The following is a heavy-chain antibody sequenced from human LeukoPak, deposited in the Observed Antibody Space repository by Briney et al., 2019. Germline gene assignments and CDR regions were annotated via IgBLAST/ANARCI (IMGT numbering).Heavy chain of an antibody. J-gene: IGHJ3*02. D-gene: IGHD4-17*01. CDR3: ARDPYYGDYGGEAFDI. Sequence: PSETLSLTCTVSGGSIRSSTYYWGWIRQPPGKGLEWIGSIYHSGSTYYNPSLKSRVTISVDTSKNQFSLKVSSVTAADTAVYYCARDPYYGDYGGEAFDIWGQGTMVTVSS. CDR1: GGSIRSSTYY. V-gene: IGHV4-39*07. CDR2: IYHSGST.